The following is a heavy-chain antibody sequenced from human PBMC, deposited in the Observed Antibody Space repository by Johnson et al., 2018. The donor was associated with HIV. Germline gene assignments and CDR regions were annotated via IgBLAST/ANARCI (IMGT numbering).Heavy chain of an antibody. CDR3: AGEKGYFDWQETVSFEF. V-gene: IGHV3-11*04. D-gene: IGHD3-9*01. Sequence: QVQLVESGGGLVKPGGSLRLSCAASGFTFSDYYMSWIRQAPGKGQEWVSYISSSGSTIYYADYVKGRFTISRANAKNSLYLQMNSLRAEDTAGYYCAGEKGYFDWQETVSFEFWGQGTMVPFSS. J-gene: IGHJ3*01. CDR1: GFTFSDYY. CDR2: ISSSGSTI.